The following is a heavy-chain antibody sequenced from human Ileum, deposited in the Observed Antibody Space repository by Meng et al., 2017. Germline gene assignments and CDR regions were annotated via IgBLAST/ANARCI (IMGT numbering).Heavy chain of an antibody. Sequence: GGSLRLSCAASGFTFSTHWMTWVRQAPGKGLVWVSRLNSDGSSTSYAAAVKGRFTISRDNAKNTLYLQMNSLRAEDTAVYYCARMKEGYFDYWGQGTLVTVSS. V-gene: IGHV3-74*01. J-gene: IGHJ4*01. CDR2: LNSDGSST. CDR1: GFTFSTHW. CDR3: ARMKEGYFDY.